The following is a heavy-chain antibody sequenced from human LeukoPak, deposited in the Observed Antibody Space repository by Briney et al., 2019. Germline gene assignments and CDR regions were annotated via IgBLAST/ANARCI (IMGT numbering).Heavy chain of an antibody. V-gene: IGHV4-39*01. CDR2: IYYSGST. Sequence: PSETLSLTCTVPGGSISSSSYYWGWIRQPPGKGLEWIGSIYYSGSTYYNPSLKSRVTISVDTSKNQFSLKLSSVTAADTAVYYCARHRNYYGSGSYKVWFDPWGQGTLVTVSS. CDR1: GGSISSSSYY. J-gene: IGHJ5*02. D-gene: IGHD3-10*01. CDR3: ARHRNYYGSGSYKVWFDP.